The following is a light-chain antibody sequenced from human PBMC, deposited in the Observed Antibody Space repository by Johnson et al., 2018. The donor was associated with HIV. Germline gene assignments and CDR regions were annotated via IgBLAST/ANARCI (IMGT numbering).Light chain of an antibody. CDR1: SSNIGNNY. J-gene: IGLJ1*01. Sequence: QSVLTQPPSVSAAPGQKVTISCSGSSSNIGNNYVSWYQELPGTAPKLLIYENNKRPSGIPDRFSGSKSGTSATLAITRLQTGDEADYYCGTWDISLSVGGVFGPGTKVTVL. CDR3: GTWDISLSVGGV. V-gene: IGLV1-51*02. CDR2: ENN.